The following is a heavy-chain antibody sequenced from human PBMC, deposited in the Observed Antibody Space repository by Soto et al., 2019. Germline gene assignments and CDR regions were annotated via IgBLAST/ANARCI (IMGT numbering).Heavy chain of an antibody. CDR2: ISGTSDYI. Sequence: GSLRLSCAASGFTFSISSMNWVRQAPGKGLEWVSSISGTSDYISYADSVKGRFTISRDNAKNSLFLQMNSLRAEDTAVYFCARDPCYYGSGRYYHLSSRAQGALVPVSS. V-gene: IGHV3-21*01. D-gene: IGHD2-21*01. CDR1: GFTFSISS. J-gene: IGHJ5*01. CDR3: ARDPCYYGSGRYYHLSS.